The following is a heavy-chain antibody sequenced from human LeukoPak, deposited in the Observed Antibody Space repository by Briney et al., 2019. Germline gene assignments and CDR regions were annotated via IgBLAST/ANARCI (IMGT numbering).Heavy chain of an antibody. Sequence: SETLSLTCTVSGDSISSGDYYWSWIRQPAGKGLEWIGRISSSGSTNYNPSLKSRVTISVDTSKNQFSLKLSSVTAADTAVYYCARRIAAAGTGGYFDYWGQGTLVTVSS. CDR2: ISSSGST. D-gene: IGHD6-13*01. J-gene: IGHJ4*02. V-gene: IGHV4-61*02. CDR1: GDSISSGDYY. CDR3: ARRIAAAGTGGYFDY.